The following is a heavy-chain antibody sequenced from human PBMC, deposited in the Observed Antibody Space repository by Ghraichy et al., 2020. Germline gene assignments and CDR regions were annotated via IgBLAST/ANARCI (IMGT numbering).Heavy chain of an antibody. CDR3: ASGNYYGSGSYVPVDY. J-gene: IGHJ4*02. D-gene: IGHD3-10*01. CDR2: IIPIFGSA. V-gene: IGHV1-69*13. CDR1: GGTFSSYA. Sequence: SVKVSCKASGGTFSSYAISWVRQAPGQGLEWMGGIIPIFGSANYAQKFQGRVTITADESTSTAYMELSSLRSEDTAVYYCASGNYYGSGSYVPVDYWGQGTLVTVSS.